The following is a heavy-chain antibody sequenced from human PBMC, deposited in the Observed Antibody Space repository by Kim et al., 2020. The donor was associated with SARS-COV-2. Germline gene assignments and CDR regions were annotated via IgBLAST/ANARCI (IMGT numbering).Heavy chain of an antibody. CDR2: IQTSGSS. V-gene: IGHV4-4*07. CDR3: ARDGITLVRGVLDY. D-gene: IGHD3-10*01. CDR1: GGSISSYY. Sequence: SETLSLTCTVSGGSISSYYWSWIRQPAGKGLEWIGRIQTSGSSNYNPSLKSRVTMSVDTSKNQFSLKLSSVTAADTAVYYCARDGITLVRGVLDYWGQGTLVTVSS. J-gene: IGHJ4*02.